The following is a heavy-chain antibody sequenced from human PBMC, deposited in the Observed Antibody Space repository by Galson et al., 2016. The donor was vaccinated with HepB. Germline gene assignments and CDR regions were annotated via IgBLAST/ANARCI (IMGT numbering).Heavy chain of an antibody. Sequence: SLRLSCAASGFTFSIYTLHWVRQAPGKGLEWVAVITYDGTKKYYIDSVKGRFSISRDNSKNTVYLQMNSLRGDDTAVYFCARSSSSRFGFDYWGQGTLVGVSS. CDR2: ITYDGTKK. CDR3: ARSSSSRFGFDY. D-gene: IGHD6-13*01. CDR1: GFTFSIYT. V-gene: IGHV3-30-3*01. J-gene: IGHJ4*02.